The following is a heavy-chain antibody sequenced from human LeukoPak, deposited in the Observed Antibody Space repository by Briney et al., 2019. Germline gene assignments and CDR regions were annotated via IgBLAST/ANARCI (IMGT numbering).Heavy chain of an antibody. CDR3: ARGRDSSGYYLYYFDY. Sequence: PSETLSLTCTVSGGSISSYYWSWIRQPAGKGLEWIGRIYTSGSTNYNPSLKSRVTISVDKSRNQFSLKLNSVTAADTAVYYCARGRDSSGYYLYYFDYWGQGTLVTVSS. CDR1: GGSISSYY. V-gene: IGHV4-4*07. D-gene: IGHD3-22*01. J-gene: IGHJ4*02. CDR2: IYTSGST.